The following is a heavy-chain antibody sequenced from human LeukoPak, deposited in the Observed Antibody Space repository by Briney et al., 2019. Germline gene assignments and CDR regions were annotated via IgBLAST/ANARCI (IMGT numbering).Heavy chain of an antibody. V-gene: IGHV4-38-2*01. CDR3: ARPIVLMVYASPPIAFDI. J-gene: IGHJ3*02. CDR2: IYHSGST. D-gene: IGHD2-8*01. Sequence: SETLPLTCAVSGYSISSGYYCGWIRQPPGKGLEWIGSIYHSGSTYYNPSLKSRVTISVDTSKNQFSLKLSSVTAADTAVYYCARPIVLMVYASPPIAFDIWGQGTMVTVSS. CDR1: GYSISSGYY.